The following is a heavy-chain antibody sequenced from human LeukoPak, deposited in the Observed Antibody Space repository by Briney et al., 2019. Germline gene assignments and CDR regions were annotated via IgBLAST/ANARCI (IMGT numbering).Heavy chain of an antibody. CDR2: IYYSGST. Sequence: PSETLSLTCTVSGGSISSGGYYWSWIRQHPGKGLEWIGYIYYSGSTYYNPSLKSRVTISVDTSKNQSSLKLSSVTAADTAVYYCAVDSSGYLGAFDIWGQGTMVTVSS. CDR3: AVDSSGYLGAFDI. D-gene: IGHD3-22*01. J-gene: IGHJ3*02. CDR1: GGSISSGGYY. V-gene: IGHV4-31*03.